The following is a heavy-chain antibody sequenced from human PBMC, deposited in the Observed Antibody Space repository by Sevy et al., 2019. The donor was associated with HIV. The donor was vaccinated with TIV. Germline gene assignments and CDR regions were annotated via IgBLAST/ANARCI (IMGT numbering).Heavy chain of an antibody. Sequence: SETLSLTCTVSGGSVSSGSYYWSWIRQPPGKGLEWIGYIYYSGSTNYNPSLKSRVTISVDTSKNQFSLKLSSVTAADTAVYYCAGDRNYAFDIWGQGTMVTVSS. D-gene: IGHD4-4*01. CDR3: AGDRNYAFDI. V-gene: IGHV4-61*01. CDR1: GGSVSSGSYY. CDR2: IYYSGST. J-gene: IGHJ3*02.